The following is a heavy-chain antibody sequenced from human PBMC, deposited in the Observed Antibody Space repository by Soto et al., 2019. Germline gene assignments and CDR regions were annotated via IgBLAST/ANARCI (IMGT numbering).Heavy chain of an antibody. CDR3: ARDLISHYYDSSGPDAFDI. D-gene: IGHD3-22*01. Sequence: SVKVSCKASGGTFSSYAISWVRQAPGQGLEWMGGIIPIFGTANYAQKFQGRVTITADESTSTAYMELSSLRSEDTAVYYCARDLISHYYDSSGPDAFDIWGQGTMVTVSS. V-gene: IGHV1-69*13. CDR2: IIPIFGTA. J-gene: IGHJ3*02. CDR1: GGTFSSYA.